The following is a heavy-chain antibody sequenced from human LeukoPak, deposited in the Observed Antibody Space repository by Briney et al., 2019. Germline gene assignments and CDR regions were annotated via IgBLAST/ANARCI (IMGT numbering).Heavy chain of an antibody. CDR1: GFTFSSYG. CDR3: AKATPGSYYGMDV. CDR2: ISYDGSNK. Sequence: GRSLRLSCAASGFTFSSYGMHWVRQAPGKGLEWVAVISYDGSNKYYADSVKGRFTISRDSSKNTLYLQMNSLRAEDTAVYYCAKATPGSYYGMDVWGQGTTVTVSS. J-gene: IGHJ6*02. V-gene: IGHV3-30*18. D-gene: IGHD6-19*01.